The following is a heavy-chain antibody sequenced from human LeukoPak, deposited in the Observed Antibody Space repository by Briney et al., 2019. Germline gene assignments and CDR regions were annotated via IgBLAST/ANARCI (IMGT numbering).Heavy chain of an antibody. V-gene: IGHV4-59*01. CDR3: ARGVPEYYDFWSGYFYYFDY. D-gene: IGHD3-3*01. CDR2: IYYSGST. Sequence: SETLSLTCTVSGGPISSYYWSWIRQPPGKGLEWIGYIYYSGSTNYNPSLKSRVTISVDTSKNQFSLKLTSVTAADTAVYYCARGVPEYYDFWSGYFYYFDYWGQGTLVTVSS. J-gene: IGHJ4*02. CDR1: GGPISSYY.